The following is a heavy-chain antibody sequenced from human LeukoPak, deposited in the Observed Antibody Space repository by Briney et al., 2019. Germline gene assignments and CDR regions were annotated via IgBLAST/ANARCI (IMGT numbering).Heavy chain of an antibody. CDR1: GGSMSNYY. V-gene: IGHV4-59*08. J-gene: IGHJ4*02. Sequence: SETLSLTCTVSGGSMSNYYWSWVRQPPGKGLEWIGYIYYSGSTNYNPSLKSRVTISVDTSKNQFSLKLSSVTAADTAVYYCARSPTLYYPFDYWGQGTLVTVSS. CDR3: ARSPTLYYPFDY. CDR2: IYYSGST. D-gene: IGHD3-10*01.